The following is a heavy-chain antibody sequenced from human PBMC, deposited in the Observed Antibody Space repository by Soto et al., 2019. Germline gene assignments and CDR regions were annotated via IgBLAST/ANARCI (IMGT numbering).Heavy chain of an antibody. CDR2: INHSGST. J-gene: IGHJ6*04. Sequence: SETLSLTCAVYGGSFSGYYWSWIRQPPGKGLEWIGEINHSGSTNYNPSLKSRVTISVDTSKNQFSLKLSSVTAADTAVYYCARDDVLCDGGRCYGVPLDVWGKGTTVTSPQ. D-gene: IGHD2-15*01. CDR1: GGSFSGYY. CDR3: ARDDVLCDGGRCYGVPLDV. V-gene: IGHV4-34*01.